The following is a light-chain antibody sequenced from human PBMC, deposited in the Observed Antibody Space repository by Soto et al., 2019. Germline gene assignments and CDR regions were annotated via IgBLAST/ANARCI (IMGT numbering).Light chain of an antibody. J-gene: IGKJ2*01. V-gene: IGKV3-20*01. Sequence: EIVLTQSPGTLSLSPGDRATLSCRASQSVSSSDLAWYQQKPGQAPRLLIYAASTRATGIPDRFSGSGSGTDFTLTISRLEPEDFAVYYCQQYGGSPLYTFGQGTKLEIK. CDR3: QQYGGSPLYT. CDR2: AAS. CDR1: QSVSSSD.